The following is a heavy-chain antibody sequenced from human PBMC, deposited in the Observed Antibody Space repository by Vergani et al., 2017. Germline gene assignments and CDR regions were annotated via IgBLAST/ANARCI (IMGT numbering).Heavy chain of an antibody. D-gene: IGHD5-18*01. CDR2: ISGSGGST. CDR3: AKDHDSPANSYGQGFGAFDI. J-gene: IGHJ3*02. CDR1: GFTFSSYA. V-gene: IGHV3-23*04. Sequence: VQLVESGGGVVQPGRSLRLSCAASGFTFSSYAMHWVRQAPGKGLEWVAVISGSGGSTYYADSVKGRFTISRDNSKNTLYLQMNSLRAEDTAVYYCAKDHDSPANSYGQGFGAFDIWGQGTMVTVSS.